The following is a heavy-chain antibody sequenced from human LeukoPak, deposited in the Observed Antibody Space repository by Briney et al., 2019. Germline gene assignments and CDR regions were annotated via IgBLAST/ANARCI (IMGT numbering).Heavy chain of an antibody. V-gene: IGHV4-4*02. D-gene: IGHD3-22*01. CDR2: INHSGST. J-gene: IGHJ3*02. CDR1: GGSISSSNW. CDR3: ARGPYSYDSSGAFDI. Sequence: SGTLSLTCAVSGGSISSSNWWSWVRQPPGKGLEWIGEINHSGSTNYNPSLKSRVTISVDTSKNQFSLKLSSVTAADTAVYFCARGPYSYDSSGAFDIWGQGTMVTVSS.